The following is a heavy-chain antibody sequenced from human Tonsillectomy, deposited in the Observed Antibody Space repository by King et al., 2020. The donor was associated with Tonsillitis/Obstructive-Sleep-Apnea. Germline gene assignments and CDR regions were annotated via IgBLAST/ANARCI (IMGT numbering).Heavy chain of an antibody. D-gene: IGHD2-2*01. Sequence: VQLVESGGTLLQPGGSLRLSCAASGFTVSCKYMRWVRQAPGKGLEWSSVFYVGGITYYADSVKGRFTISRDNSVNHLNLQMNSLRAEDTSVYYCSRAPVVPASWYFDLWGRGTLVTVPS. CDR1: GFTVSCKY. CDR2: FYVGGIT. CDR3: SRAPVVPASWYFDL. V-gene: IGHV3-53*01. J-gene: IGHJ2*01.